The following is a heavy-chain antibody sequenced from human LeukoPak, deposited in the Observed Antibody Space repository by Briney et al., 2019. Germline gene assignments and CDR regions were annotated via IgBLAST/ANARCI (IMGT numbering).Heavy chain of an antibody. CDR1: GFTFSSYS. CDR3: ASKTGCTNGVCPFDY. V-gene: IGHV3-21*01. D-gene: IGHD2-8*01. CDR2: ISSNGTYI. J-gene: IGHJ4*02. Sequence: GSLRLSCAASGFTFSSYSMNWVRQAPGKGLEWVSSISSNGTYIDYADSVKGRFTISRDNAKNPLYLQMDSLRAEDTAVYYCASKTGCTNGVCPFDYWGQGTLVTVSS.